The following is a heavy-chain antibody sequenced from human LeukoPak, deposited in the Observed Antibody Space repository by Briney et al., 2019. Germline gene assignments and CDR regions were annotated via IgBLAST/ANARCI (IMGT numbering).Heavy chain of an antibody. J-gene: IGHJ3*02. CDR1: GFTFSTSG. CDR3: AKEEYSSVRGAFDI. CDR2: ISSSSDTI. Sequence: GGSLRLSCTGSGFTFSTSGMNWVRQAPGRGLDWISYISSSSDTIVYADSVKGRFTISRDNSKNTLYLQMNSLRVEDTAVYYCAKEEYSSVRGAFDIWGQGTMVTVSS. V-gene: IGHV3-48*01. D-gene: IGHD6-19*01.